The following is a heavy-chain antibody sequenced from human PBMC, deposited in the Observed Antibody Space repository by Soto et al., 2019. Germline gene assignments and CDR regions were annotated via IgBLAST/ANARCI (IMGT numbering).Heavy chain of an antibody. J-gene: IGHJ4*02. D-gene: IGHD3-16*02. CDR1: GFIFTNYW. CDR3: AVIAPGY. Sequence: PGGFLRLSCAASGFIFTNYWMHWVRQVPGEGLVWVARIDYDGSSTNYADSVKGRFTISRDNAKSTLHLQMNSLRVEDTAVYYCAVIAPGYWGQGTLVTVSS. V-gene: IGHV3-74*01. CDR2: IDYDGSST.